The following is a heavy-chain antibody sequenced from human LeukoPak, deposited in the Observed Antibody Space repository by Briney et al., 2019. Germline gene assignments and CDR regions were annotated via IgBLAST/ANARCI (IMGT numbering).Heavy chain of an antibody. J-gene: IGHJ3*02. V-gene: IGHV3-7*02. Sequence: PGGSLRLSCAASGFTFRNFWMNWVRQAPGKGLEWVANIKQDGSEKYYVDSVKGRFTISRDNGTNSLYLQMDSLRAEDTAVYYCASLYYDFWSGPDVFDIWGQGTTVTVSS. D-gene: IGHD3-3*01. CDR2: IKQDGSEK. CDR3: ASLYYDFWSGPDVFDI. CDR1: GFTFRNFW.